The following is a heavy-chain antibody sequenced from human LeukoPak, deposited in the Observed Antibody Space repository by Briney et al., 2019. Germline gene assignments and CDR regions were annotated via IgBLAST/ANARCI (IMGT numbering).Heavy chain of an antibody. Sequence: SVKVSCKASGGTFSSYAISWVRQAPGQGLEWMGGIIPIFGTANYAQKFQGRVTVTRDTSTSTVHMELSGLRSEDTAVYYCARDQEAFDYWGRGTLVTVSS. J-gene: IGHJ4*02. V-gene: IGHV1-69*05. CDR3: ARDQEAFDY. CDR2: IIPIFGTA. CDR1: GGTFSSYA.